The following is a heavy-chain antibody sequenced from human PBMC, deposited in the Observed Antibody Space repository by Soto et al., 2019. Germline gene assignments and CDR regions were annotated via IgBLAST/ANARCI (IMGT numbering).Heavy chain of an antibody. V-gene: IGHV1-69*12. J-gene: IGHJ6*02. CDR1: GGTFSSYA. CDR3: ARGGTTKYSRSHYYYYGMDV. Sequence: QVQLVQSGAEVKKPGSSVKVSCKASGGTFSSYAISWVRQAPGQGLEWMGGIIPIFGTANYAQKFQGRVTITADESTSTAYMELSSLRSEDTAVYYCARGGTTKYSRSHYYYYGMDVWGQGTTVTVSS. CDR2: IIPIFGTA. D-gene: IGHD6-13*01.